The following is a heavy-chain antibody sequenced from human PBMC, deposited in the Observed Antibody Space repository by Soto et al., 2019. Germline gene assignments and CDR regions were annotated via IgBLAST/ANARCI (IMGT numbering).Heavy chain of an antibody. J-gene: IGHJ6*02. D-gene: IGHD3-10*01. Sequence: APVKVCWKVSGDTLAELSMYWVRQAPGKGLEWMGGFAPEDGETIYAQKFQGRVTMAEDTSTDTAYMELSSLRSEDTAVYYCATTMVRGLALRRGIDVWAQATTVTVPS. CDR1: GDTLAELS. CDR2: FAPEDGET. V-gene: IGHV1-24*01. CDR3: ATTMVRGLALRRGIDV.